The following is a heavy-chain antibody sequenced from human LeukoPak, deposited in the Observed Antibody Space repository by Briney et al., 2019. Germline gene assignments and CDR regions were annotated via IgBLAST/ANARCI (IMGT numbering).Heavy chain of an antibody. V-gene: IGHV4-39*01. J-gene: IGHJ5*02. CDR1: GGSISSSSYY. D-gene: IGHD3-16*01. CDR2: IYYSGST. CDR3: ARRDLGVA. Sequence: SETLSLTCTVSGGSISSSSYYGGWIRQPPGKGLEWIGSIYYSGSTYYNPSLKSRVAISVDTSKNQFSLKLSSVTAADTAVYYCARRDLGVAWGQGTLVTVSS.